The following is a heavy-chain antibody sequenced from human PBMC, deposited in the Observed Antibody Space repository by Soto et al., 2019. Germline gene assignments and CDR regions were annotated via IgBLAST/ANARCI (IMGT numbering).Heavy chain of an antibody. CDR3: ARSYYDFWSGYWAWFDP. CDR2: IYYSGST. V-gene: IGHV4-30-4*01. Sequence: QVQLQESGPGLVKPSQTLSLTCTVSGGSISSGDYYWSWIRQPPGKGLEWIGYIYYSGSTYYNPSLKSPVTISVDTSKNQFSLKLSSVTAADTAVYYCARSYYDFWSGYWAWFDPWGQGTLVTVSS. D-gene: IGHD3-3*01. CDR1: GGSISSGDYY. J-gene: IGHJ5*02.